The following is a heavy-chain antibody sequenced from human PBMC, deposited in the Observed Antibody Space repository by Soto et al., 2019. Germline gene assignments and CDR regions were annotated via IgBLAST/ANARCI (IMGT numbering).Heavy chain of an antibody. CDR1: GFTFSSYG. CDR2: IWYDGSNK. V-gene: IGHV3-33*01. CDR3: ARGLRYFDSDAFDI. J-gene: IGHJ3*02. D-gene: IGHD3-9*01. Sequence: QVQLVESGGGVVQPGRSLRLSCAASGFTFSSYGMHWVRQAPGKGLEWVAVIWYDGSNKYYADSVKGRFTISRDNSKNTLYLQMNSLRAEDTAVYYCARGLRYFDSDAFDIWGQGTMVTVSS.